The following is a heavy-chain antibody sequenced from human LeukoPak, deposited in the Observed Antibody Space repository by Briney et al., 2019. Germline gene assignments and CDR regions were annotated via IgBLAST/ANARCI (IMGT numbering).Heavy chain of an antibody. Sequence: ASVKVSCKASGYTFTCYYMHWVRQAPGQGLEWMGRINPNSGGTNYAQKFQGRVTMTRDTSISTAYTELSRLRSDDTAVYYCARGEVAQYYDFWGYMDVWGKGTTVTVSS. V-gene: IGHV1-2*06. J-gene: IGHJ6*03. CDR3: ARGEVAQYYDFWGYMDV. CDR2: INPNSGGT. CDR1: GYTFTCYY. D-gene: IGHD3-3*01.